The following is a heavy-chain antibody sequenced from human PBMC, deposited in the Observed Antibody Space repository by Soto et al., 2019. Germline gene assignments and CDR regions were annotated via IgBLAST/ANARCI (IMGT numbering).Heavy chain of an antibody. Sequence: ASVKVSCKASGYTFTSYDINWVLQATGQGLEWMGWMNPNSGNTGYAQKFQGRVTMTRNTSISTAYMELSSLRSEDTAVYYCARGRLGGDSNNFDAFDIWGQGTMVTVSS. J-gene: IGHJ3*02. CDR3: ARGRLGGDSNNFDAFDI. V-gene: IGHV1-8*01. D-gene: IGHD2-21*02. CDR1: GYTFTSYD. CDR2: MNPNSGNT.